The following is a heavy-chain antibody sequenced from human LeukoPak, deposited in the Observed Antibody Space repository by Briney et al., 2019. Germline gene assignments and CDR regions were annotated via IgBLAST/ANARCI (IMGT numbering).Heavy chain of an antibody. CDR2: ITSSGGYI. CDR3: ARDYSASGNYGGNDY. D-gene: IGHD3-10*01. V-gene: IGHV3-21*01. J-gene: IGHJ4*02. Sequence: GGSLRLSCAASGFTFSSYSMNCVRQAPGKGLEWVSSITSSGGYIYYADSVKGRFTISRDNAKNSLFLQMDSLRAEDTAVYYCARDYSASGNYGGNDYWGQGTLVTVSS. CDR1: GFTFSSYS.